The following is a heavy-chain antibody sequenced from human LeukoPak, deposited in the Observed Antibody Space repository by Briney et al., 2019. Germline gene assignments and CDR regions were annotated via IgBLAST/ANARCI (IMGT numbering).Heavy chain of an antibody. D-gene: IGHD1-7*01. CDR2: ISYDGSNK. CDR1: GFTFSSYA. CDR3: ARDTELLGN. Sequence: PGRSLRLSCAASGFTFSSYAMHWVRQAPGKGLEWVAIISYDGSNKYYADSVKGRFTISRDNSKNTLYLQMNSLRAEDTAVYYCARDTELLGNWGQGTLVTVSS. V-gene: IGHV3-30*04. J-gene: IGHJ4*02.